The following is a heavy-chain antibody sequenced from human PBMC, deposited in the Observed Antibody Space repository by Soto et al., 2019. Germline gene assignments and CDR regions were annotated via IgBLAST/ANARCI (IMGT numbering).Heavy chain of an antibody. Sequence: GGSLRLSCAASGFTFSSYAMSWVRQAPGKGLEWVSGIVGSGGSRDYAESVKGRFTISKDNSKNTLYLQMNSLRADDTAVYYCAKIISARLFYLAMDVWGQGTTVTVPS. V-gene: IGHV3-23*01. CDR2: IVGSGGSR. D-gene: IGHD6-6*01. CDR1: GFTFSSYA. J-gene: IGHJ6*02. CDR3: AKIISARLFYLAMDV.